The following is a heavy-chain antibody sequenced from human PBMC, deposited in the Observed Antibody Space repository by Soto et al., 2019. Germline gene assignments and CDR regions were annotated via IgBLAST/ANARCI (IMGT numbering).Heavy chain of an antibody. D-gene: IGHD2-21*01. CDR1: GYSLTNNFSSYW. CDR2: IYPGASDT. V-gene: IGHV5-51*01. CDR3: MARLYDLVGVVVFFHP. J-gene: IGHJ1*01. Sequence: PGDSRKISCQGSGYSLTNNFSSYWIGCVRQMPGKGLEWMGIIYPGASDTHYNPPFQGQVTISADKSTSTAYLQWSSLKASDTAMYYCMARLYDLVGVVVFFHPRGEGTLVAVAS.